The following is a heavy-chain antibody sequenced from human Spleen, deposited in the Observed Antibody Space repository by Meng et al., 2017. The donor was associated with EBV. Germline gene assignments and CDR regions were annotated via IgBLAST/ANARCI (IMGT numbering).Heavy chain of an antibody. D-gene: IGHD3-10*01. Sequence: QVKLVKSGAEGREPGASGKVSCKASGYTFTSNGFSWVRQAPGKGLEWMGWISAYNGNTNYAQKLQGRVTMTTDTSTSTAYMELRSLRSDDTAVYYCARAPMVQGEGWFDPWGQGTLVTVSS. CDR2: ISAYNGNT. J-gene: IGHJ5*02. CDR1: GYTFTSNG. V-gene: IGHV1-18*01. CDR3: ARAPMVQGEGWFDP.